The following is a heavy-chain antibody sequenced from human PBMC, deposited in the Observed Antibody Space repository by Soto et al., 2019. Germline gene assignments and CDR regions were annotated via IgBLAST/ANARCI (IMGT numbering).Heavy chain of an antibody. V-gene: IGHV3-7*01. J-gene: IGHJ3*02. D-gene: IGHD2-15*01. CDR3: ATDVIVVVAATYAFDI. CDR1: GFTFSSYW. Sequence: EVQLVESGGGLVQPGGSLRLSCAASGFTFSSYWMSWVRQAPGKGLEWVANIKQDGSEKYYVDSVKGRFTISRDNAKNSLYLQMNSLRAEDTAVYYCATDVIVVVAATYAFDIWGQGTMVTVSS. CDR2: IKQDGSEK.